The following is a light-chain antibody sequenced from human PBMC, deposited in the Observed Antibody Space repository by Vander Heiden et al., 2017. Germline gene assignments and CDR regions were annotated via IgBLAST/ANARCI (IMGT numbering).Light chain of an antibody. CDR2: WAS. CDR3: QQYDSAPYT. Sequence: DTVVSQSPDSLTVSLGGRATINCKSSQNLLYTSNNKNYLAWYRQKAGQPPELLIYWASTRNSGVPDRLSGSGSGTEFTLTINNLQAEDVAVYYCQQYDSAPYTFGRGTRVDIK. CDR1: QNLLYTSNNKNY. J-gene: IGKJ2*01. V-gene: IGKV4-1*01.